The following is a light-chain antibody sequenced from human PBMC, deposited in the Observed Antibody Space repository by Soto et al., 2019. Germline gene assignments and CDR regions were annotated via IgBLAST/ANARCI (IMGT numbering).Light chain of an antibody. CDR3: QQYKSYSRT. CDR1: QSISPW. Sequence: DIQITQSPSTLSASVGDRVTITCRASQSISPWLAWYQQKPGKAPKVLIYKTSSLQSGVPSRFSGSGSGTEFTLTISSLQPDDIATYYCQQYKSYSRTFGQGTKVEI. CDR2: KTS. V-gene: IGKV1-5*03. J-gene: IGKJ1*01.